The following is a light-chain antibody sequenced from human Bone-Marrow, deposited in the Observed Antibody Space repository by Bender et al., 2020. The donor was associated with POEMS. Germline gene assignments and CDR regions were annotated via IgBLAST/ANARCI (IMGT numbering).Light chain of an antibody. V-gene: IGLV3-1*01. CDR1: NLGNRF. CDR2: QDT. J-gene: IGLJ3*02. CDR3: QVSDSSNDRVV. Sequence: SYELTQPPSVSVSPGQTATITCSGENLGNRFACWFQQKPGQSPVLVIYQDTKRPSGIPERFSGSTSGNTATLTISGTQAMDEADYFCQVSDSSNDRVVFGGGTKLTVL.